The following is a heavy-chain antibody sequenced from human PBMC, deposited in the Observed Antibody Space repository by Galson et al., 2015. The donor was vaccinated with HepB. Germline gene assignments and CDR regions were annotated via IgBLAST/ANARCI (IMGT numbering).Heavy chain of an antibody. D-gene: IGHD5-18*01. CDR2: VSYDGSNK. J-gene: IGHJ5*02. Sequence: SLRLSCAASGFTFSSYGMHWVRQAPGKGLEWVAVVSYDGSNKYYADSVKGRFTISRDNSKNTLYLQMNSVRAEDTAIYYCAKDGGRGYTYGPNWFDPWGQGTLVTVSS. CDR1: GFTFSSYG. V-gene: IGHV3-30*18. CDR3: AKDGGRGYTYGPNWFDP.